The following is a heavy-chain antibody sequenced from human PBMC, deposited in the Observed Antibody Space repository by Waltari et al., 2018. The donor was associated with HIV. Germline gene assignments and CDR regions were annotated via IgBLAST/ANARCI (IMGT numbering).Heavy chain of an antibody. Sequence: EVLLVESGGGLVKPGGTLRLSCAASGFIFPNFWMTWVRQVPGKGLEWGGRIKSKSVGETTDDAASVRGRFTVSRDDSKNTLFLQMNNLKIEDTGIYYCTVPRSGSSGFFYWGQGILVTVSS. D-gene: IGHD3-22*01. CDR3: TVPRSGSSGFFY. J-gene: IGHJ4*02. V-gene: IGHV3-15*01. CDR1: GFIFPNFW. CDR2: IKSKSVGETT.